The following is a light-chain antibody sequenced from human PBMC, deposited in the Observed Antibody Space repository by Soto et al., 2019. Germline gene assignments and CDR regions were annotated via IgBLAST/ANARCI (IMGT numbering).Light chain of an antibody. CDR3: QQYGSSQHPTT. J-gene: IGKJ5*01. V-gene: IGKV3-20*01. CDR2: GVS. CDR1: QSVTSTY. Sequence: IVLTQSPGTLSLSPGERATLSCRASQSVTSTYLGWYQQKPGQAPRLLMYGVSVRATGIPDRFSGSGSGTDFTITISRLEPEDFAVDYCQQYGSSQHPTTFGQGTRLEIK.